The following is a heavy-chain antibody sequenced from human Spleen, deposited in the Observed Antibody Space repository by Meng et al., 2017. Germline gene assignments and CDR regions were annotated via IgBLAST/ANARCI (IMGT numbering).Heavy chain of an antibody. CDR3: ARDEDISAAGKLFGDY. V-gene: IGHV1-2*06. CDR2: INPKSGDT. J-gene: IGHJ4*02. D-gene: IGHD6-25*01. Sequence: ASVKVSCKPSGYTFTAYYIHWLRRAPGQGLEWMGRINPKSGDTHYAQKFQARVTMTGDTSISTAYMELSGLRSDDTAMYYCARDEDISAAGKLFGDYWGQGTLVTVSS. CDR1: GYTFTAYY.